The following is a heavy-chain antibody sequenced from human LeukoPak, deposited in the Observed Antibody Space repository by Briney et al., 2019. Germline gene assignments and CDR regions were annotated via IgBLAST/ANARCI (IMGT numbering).Heavy chain of an antibody. CDR2: TYYRSKWFN. CDR1: GDSVSSNSGV. Sequence: SQTLSLTCAISGDSVSSNSGVWNWIRQSPSSGLEWLGRTYYRSKWFNDYAVSVKSRITINPDTSKNQFSLQLNSVTPEDTAVYYCARVPYYYYGMDVWGQGTTVTVSS. J-gene: IGHJ6*02. V-gene: IGHV6-1*01. CDR3: ARVPYYYYGMDV.